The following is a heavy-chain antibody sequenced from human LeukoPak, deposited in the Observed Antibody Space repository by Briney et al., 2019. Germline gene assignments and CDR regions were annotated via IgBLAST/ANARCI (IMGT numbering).Heavy chain of an antibody. CDR3: AGRPTGYSSGYIH. CDR1: GITFGNYA. D-gene: IGHD5-18*01. CDR2: ISGSAHKI. Sequence: GGSLRLSCVASGITFGNYAVSWVRQAPEKGLDWVSVISGSAHKIRYADSVKGRFTISRDNSENIVYLQMNNLRVEDTAVYYCAGRPTGYSSGYIHWGQGTLVTVSS. J-gene: IGHJ4*02. V-gene: IGHV3-23*01.